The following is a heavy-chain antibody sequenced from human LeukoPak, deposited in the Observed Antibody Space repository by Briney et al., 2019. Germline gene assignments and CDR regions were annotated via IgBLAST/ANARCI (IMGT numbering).Heavy chain of an antibody. Sequence: ASVKVSCKASGYTFTGYYMHWVRQAPGQGLEWMGWISAYNGNTNYAQKLQGRVTMTTDTSTSTAYMELRSLRSDDTAVYYCARVYLSCSGGSCYPKPIDYWGQGTLVTVSS. CDR1: GYTFTGYY. CDR2: ISAYNGNT. CDR3: ARVYLSCSGGSCYPKPIDY. D-gene: IGHD2-15*01. J-gene: IGHJ4*02. V-gene: IGHV1-18*04.